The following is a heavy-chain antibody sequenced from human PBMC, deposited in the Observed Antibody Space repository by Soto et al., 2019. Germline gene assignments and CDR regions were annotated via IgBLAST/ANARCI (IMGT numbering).Heavy chain of an antibody. V-gene: IGHV1-69*02. CDR1: GGTFSSYT. D-gene: IGHD3-16*01. J-gene: IGHJ6*03. CDR3: ASEILGGVYMDV. CDR2: IIPILGIA. Sequence: QVQLVQSGAEVKKPGSSVKVSCKASGGTFSSYTISWVRQAPGQGLESMGRIIPILGIANYAQKFQGRVTITADKSQSTAYMELSSLRSEDTAVYSCASEILGGVYMDVWGKGTTVTVSS.